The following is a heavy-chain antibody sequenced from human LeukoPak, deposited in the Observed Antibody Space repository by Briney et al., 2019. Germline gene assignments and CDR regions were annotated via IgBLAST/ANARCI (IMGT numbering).Heavy chain of an antibody. CDR1: GGSFSGYY. CDR3: ARGRRSIAALYYFDY. D-gene: IGHD6-6*01. J-gene: IGHJ4*02. CDR2: INHSGST. V-gene: IGHV4-34*01. Sequence: PSETLSLTCAVYGGSFSGYYWSWIRQPPGKGLEWIGEINHSGSTNYNPSLKSRVTISVDTSKNQFSLKLSSVTAADTAVYYCARGRRSIAALYYFDYWGQGTLVTVSS.